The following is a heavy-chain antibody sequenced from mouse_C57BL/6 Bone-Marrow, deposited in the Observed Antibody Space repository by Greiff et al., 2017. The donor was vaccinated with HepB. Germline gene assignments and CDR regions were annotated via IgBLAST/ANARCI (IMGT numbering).Heavy chain of an antibody. J-gene: IGHJ2*01. V-gene: IGHV1-69*01. CDR3: ARDSIYDGYYNDY. Sequence: QVQLQQPGAELVMPGASVKLSCKASGYTFTSYWMHWVKQRPGQGLEWIGEIDPSDSYTNYNQKFKGKSTLTVDKSPSTAYMQLSSLTSEDSAVYYCARDSIYDGYYNDYWGQGTTLTVSS. D-gene: IGHD2-3*01. CDR1: GYTFTSYW. CDR2: IDPSDSYT.